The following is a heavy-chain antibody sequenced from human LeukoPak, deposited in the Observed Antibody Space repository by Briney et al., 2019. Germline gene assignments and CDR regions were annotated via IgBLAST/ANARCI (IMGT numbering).Heavy chain of an antibody. Sequence: PGGSLRLSCAASGLTFSDYYMSWIRQAPGKGLEWVSYISSSGSTIYYADSVKGRFTISRDNAKNSLYLQMNSLRAEDTAVYYCAGGTAKTYYYYYYMDVWGKGTTVTVSS. CDR2: ISSSGSTI. V-gene: IGHV3-11*04. CDR3: AGGTAKTYYYYYYMDV. D-gene: IGHD3-16*01. J-gene: IGHJ6*03. CDR1: GLTFSDYY.